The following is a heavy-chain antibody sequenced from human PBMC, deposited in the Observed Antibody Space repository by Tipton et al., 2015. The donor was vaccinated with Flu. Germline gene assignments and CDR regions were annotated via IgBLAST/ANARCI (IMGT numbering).Heavy chain of an antibody. CDR1: GYTFTSYG. D-gene: IGHD2-15*01. J-gene: IGHJ6*02. V-gene: IGHV1-18*01. Sequence: QLVQSGAEVKKPGASVKVSCKASGYTFTSYGISWVRQAPGQGLEWMGWISAYNGNTNYAQKLQGRVTMTTDTSTSTAYMELRSLKSDDTAVYYCARTKVVAAPSYYYYYSGMDVWVQGSTVTVSS. CDR3: ARTKVVAAPSYYYYYSGMDV. CDR2: ISAYNGNT.